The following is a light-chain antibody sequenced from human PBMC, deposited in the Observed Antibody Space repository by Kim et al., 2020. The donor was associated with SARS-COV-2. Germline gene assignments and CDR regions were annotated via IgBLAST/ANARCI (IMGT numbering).Light chain of an antibody. J-gene: IGKJ1*01. CDR1: QGISYH. CDR2: AAS. CDR3: QKYNSDPQT. Sequence: ASVGDRVTITCRASQGISYHLAWYQQKAGKAPTLLIYAASTLHSGVPPRFSGSGSGTDFTLTISSLQPEDVATYYCQKYNSDPQTFGQGTKVDIK. V-gene: IGKV1-27*01.